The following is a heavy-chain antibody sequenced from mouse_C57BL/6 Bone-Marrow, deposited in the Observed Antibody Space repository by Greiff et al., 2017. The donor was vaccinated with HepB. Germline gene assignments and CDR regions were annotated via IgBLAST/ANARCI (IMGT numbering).Heavy chain of an antibody. V-gene: IGHV8-12*01. CDR1: GFSLSTSGMG. J-gene: IGHJ4*01. CDR2: IYWDDDK. Sequence: QVQLKESGPGILQSSQTLSLTCSFSGFSLSTSGMGVSWIRQPSGKGLEWLAHIYWDDDKRYNPSLKSRLTSSKDTSRNQVFLKITSVDTADTATYYCARKTAQATSYYYAMDYWGQGTSVTVSS. CDR3: ARKTAQATSYYYAMDY. D-gene: IGHD3-2*02.